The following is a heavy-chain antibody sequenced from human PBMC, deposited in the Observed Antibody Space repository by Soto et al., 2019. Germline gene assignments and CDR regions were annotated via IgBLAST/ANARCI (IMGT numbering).Heavy chain of an antibody. CDR1: GFIFSDSG. Sequence: EVQLVESGGGLVQPGGSLKLSCAASGFIFSDSGLHWVRQASGKGLEWVGRIRSQAHSYATLYAESVKGRFTISRDDSKSKTYVQRNSLKTEDKAVYYCTRPPYDRSGYYSNGYYLVMDEWGQGNTVTVSS. J-gene: IGHJ6*01. CDR2: IRSQAHSYAT. CDR3: TRPPYDRSGYYSNGYYLVMDE. D-gene: IGHD3-22*01. V-gene: IGHV3-73*02.